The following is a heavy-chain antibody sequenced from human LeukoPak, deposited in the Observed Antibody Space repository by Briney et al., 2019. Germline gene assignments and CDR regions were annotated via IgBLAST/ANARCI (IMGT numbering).Heavy chain of an antibody. CDR3: AIYFAGAGGRGT. D-gene: IGHD2/OR15-2a*01. V-gene: IGHV4-31*03. CDR1: GGSISSGDFH. J-gene: IGHJ4*02. Sequence: KPSETLSLTCTVSGGSISSGDFHWSWIRQHPGKGLEWIGYIYNGGNISYKPSLKSRVTISVDASNNQFSLKLSSVTAADTAVYYCAIYFAGAGGRGTWGQGTLVTVSS. CDR2: IYNGGNI.